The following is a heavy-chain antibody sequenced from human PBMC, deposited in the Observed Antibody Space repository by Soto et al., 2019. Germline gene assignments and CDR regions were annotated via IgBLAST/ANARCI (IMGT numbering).Heavy chain of an antibody. CDR1: GYTFTSYG. Sequence: ASVKVSCKASGYTFTSYGISWVRQAPGQRFEWIGWIVVCNGNTNYAQKFQERVTITRDMSTSTAYMELSSLRSEDTAVYYCAAVGELPLHYYYYGMDVWGQGTTVTVSS. D-gene: IGHD1-26*01. CDR3: AAVGELPLHYYYYGMDV. V-gene: IGHV1-58*02. J-gene: IGHJ6*02. CDR2: IVVCNGNT.